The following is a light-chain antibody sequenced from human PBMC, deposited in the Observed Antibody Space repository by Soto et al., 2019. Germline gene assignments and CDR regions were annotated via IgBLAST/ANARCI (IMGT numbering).Light chain of an antibody. Sequence: DIQMTQSPSTLSASVGDRVTITCRASQSISSWLAWCQQKPGKAPKVLIYKASSLESGVPSRFSGSGSGTGFTLTIRGLQPDDFAPYYCQQYKTYRLNFGGGTKVEIK. CDR2: KAS. CDR1: QSISSW. J-gene: IGKJ4*01. CDR3: QQYKTYRLN. V-gene: IGKV1-5*03.